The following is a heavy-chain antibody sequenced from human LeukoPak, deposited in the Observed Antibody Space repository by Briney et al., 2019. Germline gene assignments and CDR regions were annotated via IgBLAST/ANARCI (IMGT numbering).Heavy chain of an antibody. CDR3: AREILYYYGSGSPEDYYYYGMDV. D-gene: IGHD3-10*01. CDR2: ISYDGNKK. CDR1: GFSFSSFG. J-gene: IGHJ6*02. V-gene: IGHV3-30*03. Sequence: SGRSLRLSCAASGFSFSSFGTHWVRQAPGKGLEWVAVISYDGNKKYYRDSVKGRFTISRDNSQNTVDLQMNSLRAEDTAVYYCAREILYYYGSGSPEDYYYYGMDVWGQGTTVTVSS.